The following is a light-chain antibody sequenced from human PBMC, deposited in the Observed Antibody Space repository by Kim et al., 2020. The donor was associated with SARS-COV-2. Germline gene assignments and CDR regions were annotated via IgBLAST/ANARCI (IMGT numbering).Light chain of an antibody. CDR3: QQYATSPRA. CDR2: GAS. Sequence: SPGECATLSCSASQSVTSNYLAWYQKKPGQAPRLLIYGASSRATGIPDRFSGSGSGTDFTLTITRLEPEDFAVYHCQQYATSPRAFGQGTKVDIK. CDR1: QSVTSNY. J-gene: IGKJ1*01. V-gene: IGKV3-20*01.